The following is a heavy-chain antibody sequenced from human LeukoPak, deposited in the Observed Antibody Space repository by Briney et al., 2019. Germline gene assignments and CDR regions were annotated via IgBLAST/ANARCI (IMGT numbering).Heavy chain of an antibody. CDR2: IYYSGST. J-gene: IGHJ2*01. CDR3: ARVDGSSSWYRYFDL. D-gene: IGHD6-13*01. V-gene: IGHV4-59*01. Sequence: SETLSLTCTVSGGPISSYYWSWIRQPPGKGLEWIGYIYYSGSTNYNPSLKSRVTISVDTSKNQFSLKLSSVTAADTAVYYCARVDGSSSWYRYFDLWGRGTLVTVSS. CDR1: GGPISSYY.